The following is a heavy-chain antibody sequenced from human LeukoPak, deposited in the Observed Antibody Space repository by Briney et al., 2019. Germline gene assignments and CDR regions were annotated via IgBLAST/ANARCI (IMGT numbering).Heavy chain of an antibody. CDR2: IIPIFGTA. J-gene: IGHJ4*02. Sequence: SVKVSCKASGGTFSSYAISWVRQAPGQGLEWMGGIIPIFGTANYAQKFQGRVTITADKSTSTAYMELSSLRSEDTAVYYCARSHQYSSGWNDYWGQGTLVTVSS. V-gene: IGHV1-69*06. CDR1: GGTFSSYA. CDR3: ARSHQYSSGWNDY. D-gene: IGHD6-19*01.